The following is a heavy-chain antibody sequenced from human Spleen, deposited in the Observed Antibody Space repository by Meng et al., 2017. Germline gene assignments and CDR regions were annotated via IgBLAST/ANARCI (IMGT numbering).Heavy chain of an antibody. CDR3: AILVDATEKNY. D-gene: IGHD2-2*01. Sequence: ASVKVSCKASGYTFSGYYVHWVRQAPGQGLEWMGRINPNSGGTSYAQKFQGRVTMTRDTSISTAYMELSRLRSDDTAVYYCAILVDATEKNYWGQGNLV. V-gene: IGHV1-2*06. CDR1: GYTFSGYY. CDR2: INPNSGGT. J-gene: IGHJ4*02.